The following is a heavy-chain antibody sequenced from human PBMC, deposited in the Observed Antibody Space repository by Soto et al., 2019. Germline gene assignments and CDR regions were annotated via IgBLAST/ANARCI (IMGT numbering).Heavy chain of an antibody. CDR1: GFTFSSYA. CDR3: AKARGDYLQYYYYGMDV. D-gene: IGHD4-17*01. Sequence: GGSLRLSCAASGFTFSSYAMSWVRQAPGKGLEWVSAISGGGGSTYYADSVKGRFTISRDNSKNTLYLQMNRLRAEDTAVYYCAKARGDYLQYYYYGMDVWGQGTTVTVSS. CDR2: ISGGGGST. V-gene: IGHV3-23*01. J-gene: IGHJ6*02.